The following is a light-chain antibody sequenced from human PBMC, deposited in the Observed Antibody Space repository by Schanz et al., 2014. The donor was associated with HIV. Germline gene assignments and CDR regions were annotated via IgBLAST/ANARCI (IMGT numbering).Light chain of an antibody. J-gene: IGLJ2*01. Sequence: QSALTQPRSVSGSPGQSLTISCAGTSSDVGRYNYVSWYQQYPGRAPKLMIYDVTERPSGVPDRFSGSKSGNTASLTISGLQAEDEADYYCCSFTGGSILGVFGGGTKLTVL. CDR2: DVT. CDR1: SSDVGRYNY. V-gene: IGLV2-11*01. CDR3: CSFTGGSILGV.